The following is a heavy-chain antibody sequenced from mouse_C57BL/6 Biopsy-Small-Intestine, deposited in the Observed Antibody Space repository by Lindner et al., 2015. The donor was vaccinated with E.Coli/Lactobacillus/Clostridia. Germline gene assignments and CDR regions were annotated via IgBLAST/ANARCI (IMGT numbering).Heavy chain of an antibody. D-gene: IGHD3-1*01. V-gene: IGHV1-53*01. J-gene: IGHJ4*01. Sequence: SVKVSCRASGYTFTGYYMHWVRQAPGQGLEWMGWINPNSGGTNYAQKFQGRVTMTRDTSISTAYMELSRLRSDDTAVYYCARGFREVRGVIDYWGQGTLVTVSS. CDR1: GYTFTGYY. CDR3: ARGFREVRGVIDY. CDR2: INPNSGGT.